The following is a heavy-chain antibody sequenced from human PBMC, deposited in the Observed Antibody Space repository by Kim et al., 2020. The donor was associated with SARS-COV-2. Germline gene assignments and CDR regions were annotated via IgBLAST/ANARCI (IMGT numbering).Heavy chain of an antibody. J-gene: IGHJ5*02. CDR3: ARGRYSSSWYGVAGWFDP. D-gene: IGHD6-13*01. Sequence: SRVTISVDTSKNQFSLKLSSVTAADTAVYVCARGRYSSSWYGVAGWFDPWGQGTLVTVSS. V-gene: IGHV4-34*01.